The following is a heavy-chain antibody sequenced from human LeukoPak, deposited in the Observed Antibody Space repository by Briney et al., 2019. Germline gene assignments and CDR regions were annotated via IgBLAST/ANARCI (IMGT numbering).Heavy chain of an antibody. CDR3: AKDRSIGTYYTFDH. V-gene: IGHV3-48*03. Sequence: GGSLRLSCAASGFTFSSYEMNWVRQAPGKGLEWVSFISSSVSTIYYADSVKGRFTISRDNAKNSLYLQMNSLTAADTAVYYCAKDRSIGTYYTFDHWGQGTLVTVSS. CDR1: GFTFSSYE. J-gene: IGHJ4*02. D-gene: IGHD1-26*01. CDR2: ISSSVSTI.